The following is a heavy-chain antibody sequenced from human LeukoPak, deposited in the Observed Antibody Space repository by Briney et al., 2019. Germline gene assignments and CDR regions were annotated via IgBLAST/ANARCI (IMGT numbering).Heavy chain of an antibody. V-gene: IGHV4-31*03. CDR2: IYYSGTT. Sequence: SQTLSLTCTVSGDSISSAGYYWTWIRQHPGKGLEWIGYIYYSGTTYYNPSLKSRLTISLDTSENQFSLKLSSVTAADTAVYYCASTVVTPFYYFDYWSQGTLVTVSS. D-gene: IGHD2-21*02. J-gene: IGHJ4*02. CDR3: ASTVVTPFYYFDY. CDR1: GDSISSAGYY.